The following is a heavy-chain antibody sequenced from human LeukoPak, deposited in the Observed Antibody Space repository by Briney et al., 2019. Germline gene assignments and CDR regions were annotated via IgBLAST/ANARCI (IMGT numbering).Heavy chain of an antibody. CDR3: ARGTPYSYGHDY. J-gene: IGHJ4*02. CDR2: IIPIFGTA. Sequence: SVNVSCKASGGTFISYAISWVRQAPGQGLEWMGGIIPIFGTANYAQKFQGRVTITADESTSTAYMGLSSLRSEDTAVYYCARGTPYSYGHDYWGQGTLVTVSS. D-gene: IGHD5-18*01. V-gene: IGHV1-69*13. CDR1: GGTFISYA.